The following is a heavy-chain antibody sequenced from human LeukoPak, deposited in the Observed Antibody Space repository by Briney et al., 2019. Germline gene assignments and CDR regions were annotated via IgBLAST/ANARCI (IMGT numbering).Heavy chain of an antibody. CDR2: IWYDGSNK. Sequence: GGSLRLSCAASGFTFSSYGMHWVRQAPGKGLEWGTVIWYDGSNKYYAVSVKGRFTISRDNPRNTLYLQMNILRTEDTAVYYCAKEGTPHVSTWYDLWGQGTQVIVSS. CDR3: AKEGTPHVSTWYDL. J-gene: IGHJ5*02. CDR1: GFTFSSYG. V-gene: IGHV3-30*02. D-gene: IGHD3-10*01.